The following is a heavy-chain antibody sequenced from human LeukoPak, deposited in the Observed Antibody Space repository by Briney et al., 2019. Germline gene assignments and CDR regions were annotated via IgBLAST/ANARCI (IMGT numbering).Heavy chain of an antibody. CDR3: AKGAAAGTPTYFDY. Sequence: PGGSLRLSCAASGFTFDDYGMSWVRHAPGKGLEWVSGINWNGGSTGYADSVKGRFTISRDNAKNSLYLQMNSLRAEDTALYHCAKGAAAGTPTYFDYWGQGILVTVSS. D-gene: IGHD6-13*01. CDR1: GFTFDDYG. CDR2: INWNGGST. J-gene: IGHJ4*02. V-gene: IGHV3-20*01.